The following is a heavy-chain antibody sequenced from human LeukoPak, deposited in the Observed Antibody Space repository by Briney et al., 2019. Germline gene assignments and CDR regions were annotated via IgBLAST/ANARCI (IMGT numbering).Heavy chain of an antibody. CDR1: GYTFTSYD. V-gene: IGHV1-8*01. D-gene: IGHD3-3*01. J-gene: IGHJ6*02. CDR3: ARGDTRTTIFGVVIKGRSNYYGMDV. CDR2: MNPNSGNT. Sequence: ASVKVSCKASGYTFTSYDINWVRQATGQGLEWMGWMNPNSGNTGYAQKFQGRVTMTRNTSISTAYMELSSLRSEDTAVYYCARGDTRTTIFGVVIKGRSNYYGMDVWGQGTTVTVSS.